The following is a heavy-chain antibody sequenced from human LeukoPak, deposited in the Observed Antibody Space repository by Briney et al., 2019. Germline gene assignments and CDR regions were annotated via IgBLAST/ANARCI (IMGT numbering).Heavy chain of an antibody. V-gene: IGHV4-34*01. CDR3: ARGLAAVYWGPHTFDY. Sequence: SETLSLTCAVYGGSFSGYYWNWIRQPPGKGLEWIGEINHSGSTNYNPSLKSRVTISVDTSKNQFSLKLSSVTAADTAVYYCARGLAAVYWGPHTFDYWDQGTLVTVSS. CDR2: INHSGST. J-gene: IGHJ4*02. CDR1: GGSFSGYY. D-gene: IGHD6-13*01.